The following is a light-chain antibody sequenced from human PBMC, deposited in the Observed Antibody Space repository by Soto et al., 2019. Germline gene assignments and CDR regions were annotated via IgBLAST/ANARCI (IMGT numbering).Light chain of an antibody. V-gene: IGLV2-11*01. CDR3: CSYAGSYTFEGV. Sequence: HSALTQPRSVSGSPGQSVTISCTGTSSDVGGYNYVSWYQQHPGKAPKLMIYDVSKRPSGVPDRFSGSKSGNTASLTISGLQAEDEADYYCCSYAGSYTFEGVFGGGTKVIVL. J-gene: IGLJ2*01. CDR2: DVS. CDR1: SSDVGGYNY.